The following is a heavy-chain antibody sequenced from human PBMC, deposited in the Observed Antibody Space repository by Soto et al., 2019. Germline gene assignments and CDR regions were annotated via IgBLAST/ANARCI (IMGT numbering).Heavy chain of an antibody. CDR2: IYYSGST. CDR1: GGSIRSSSYY. J-gene: IGHJ6*02. D-gene: IGHD3-3*01. CDR3: ARFQDYDFWSGYWNYYCYGMDV. V-gene: IGHV4-39*01. Sequence: PSETLSLTCTVSGGSIRSSSYYWGWIRQPPGKGLEWIGSIYYSGSTYYNPSLKSRVTISVDTPKNQFSLKLSSVTAADTAVYYSARFQDYDFWSGYWNYYCYGMDVWGQGTTVTVSS.